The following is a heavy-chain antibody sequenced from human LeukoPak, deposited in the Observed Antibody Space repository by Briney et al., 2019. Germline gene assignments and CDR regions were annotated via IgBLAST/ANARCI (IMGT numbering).Heavy chain of an antibody. J-gene: IGHJ5*02. V-gene: IGHV1-46*01. CDR2: INPSGGST. CDR3: ARASGIAARPSWFDP. D-gene: IGHD6-6*01. Sequence: GASVKVSCKASGYTFTSYYMHWVRQAPGQGLEWMGIINPSGGSTSYAQKFQGRVTMTRDTSTSTVYMELSSLRSEDTAVYYCARASGIAARPSWFDPWGQGTLVTVPS. CDR1: GYTFTSYY.